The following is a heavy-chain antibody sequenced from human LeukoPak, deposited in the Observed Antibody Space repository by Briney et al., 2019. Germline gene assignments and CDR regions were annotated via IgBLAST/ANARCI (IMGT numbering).Heavy chain of an antibody. J-gene: IGHJ3*01. D-gene: IGHD5-18*01. Sequence: SETLSLTCTVSGGSISSSSYYWGWIRQPPGKGLEWIGSIYYSGSTYYNPSLKSRVAISVDRSKNQFSLKLRSVTATDTAVYYCARGRGGYLDWGQGTMVTVSS. CDR2: IYYSGST. CDR1: GGSISSSSYY. CDR3: ARGRGGYLD. V-gene: IGHV4-39*07.